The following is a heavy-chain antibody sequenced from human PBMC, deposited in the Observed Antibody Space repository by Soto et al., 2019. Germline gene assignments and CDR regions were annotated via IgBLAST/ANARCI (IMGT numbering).Heavy chain of an antibody. CDR1: GFTFSSYS. CDR2: ISSSSSTI. V-gene: IGHV3-48*01. CDR3: ARALNFGLFAY. D-gene: IGHD3-10*01. Sequence: EVQLVESGGGLVQPGGSLRLSCAASGFTFSSYSMNWVRQAPGKGLEWVSYISSSSSTIYYADSVKGRFTISRDNAKISLYLQMNSLIAEVTAVYYFARALNFGLFAYWGQGTLVTVSS. J-gene: IGHJ4*02.